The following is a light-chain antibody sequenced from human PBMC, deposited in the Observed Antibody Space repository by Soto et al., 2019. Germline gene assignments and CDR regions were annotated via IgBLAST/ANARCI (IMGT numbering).Light chain of an antibody. CDR2: AAS. CDR3: QQSFKTPLP. V-gene: IGKV1-39*01. J-gene: IGKJ4*01. Sequence: DIEMTQSPASLSASVGDSVTITCRTSQSVTTYLNWYQQKPGKAPKLLIYAASRLQSGVPLRFSGSGSGTDFTLTITNLQPEDFATYYCQQSFKTPLPFGGGTKVDIK. CDR1: QSVTTY.